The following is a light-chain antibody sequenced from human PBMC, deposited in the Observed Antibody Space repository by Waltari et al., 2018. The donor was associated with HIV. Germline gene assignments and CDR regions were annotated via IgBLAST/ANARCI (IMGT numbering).Light chain of an antibody. V-gene: IGLV2-14*01. CDR3: SSYTSSSTLV. J-gene: IGLJ1*01. CDR1: SSDVGGYNY. Sequence: QSALTQPASVSGSPGKSITISCTGTSSDVGGYNYVSWFQQHPSKAPQLMIYEVSNRPSGVSNRFSGSKSGNTASLTISGLQAEDEADYYCSSYTSSSTLVFGTGTKVTVL. CDR2: EVS.